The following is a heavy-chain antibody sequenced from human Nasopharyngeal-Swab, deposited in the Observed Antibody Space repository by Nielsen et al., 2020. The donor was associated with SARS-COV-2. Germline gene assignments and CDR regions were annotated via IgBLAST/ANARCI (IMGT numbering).Heavy chain of an antibody. CDR1: VGTFSTYA. D-gene: IGHD3-3*01. CDR2: LLPLFGSP. J-gene: IGHJ6*03. V-gene: IGHV1-69*13. CDR3: ALSLGKEWSSAEDSYFMAV. Sequence: SVKVSCQASVGTFSTYAINWVRQAPRPGLDWMGGLLPLFGSPNYAQKFQGSVSITADESTRTAYMELSSLRSEDTAVYYCALSLGKEWSSAEDSYFMAVWGKGTTVTVSS.